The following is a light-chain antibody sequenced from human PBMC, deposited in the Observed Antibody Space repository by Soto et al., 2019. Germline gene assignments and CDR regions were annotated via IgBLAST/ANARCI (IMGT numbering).Light chain of an antibody. CDR2: SAS. CDR3: QQLNIYPLT. J-gene: IGKJ3*01. CDR1: QTISRN. Sequence: DIQMTQSPSSLSASVGDRVTITCRASQTISRNLNWYQQKPGKAPKLLIDSASTLQSGVPSRFSGSGSGTEFTLTINSLQPEDFATYYCQQLNIYPLTFGPGTKVDIK. V-gene: IGKV1-9*01.